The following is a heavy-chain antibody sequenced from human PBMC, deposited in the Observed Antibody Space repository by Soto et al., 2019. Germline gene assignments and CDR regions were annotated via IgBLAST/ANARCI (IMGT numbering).Heavy chain of an antibody. CDR2: IYYSGST. CDR3: ARRGYDILTGYSKVEVFDY. CDR1: GGSISSSSYY. Sequence: LSLTCTVSGGSISSSSYYWGWIRQPPGKGLEWIGSIYYSGSTYYNPSLKSRVTISVDTSKNQFSLKLSSVTAADTAVYYCARRGYDILTGYSKVEVFDYWGQGTLVTVSS. J-gene: IGHJ4*02. V-gene: IGHV4-39*01. D-gene: IGHD3-9*01.